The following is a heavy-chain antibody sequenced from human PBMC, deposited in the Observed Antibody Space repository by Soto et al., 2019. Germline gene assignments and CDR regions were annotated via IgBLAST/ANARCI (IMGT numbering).Heavy chain of an antibody. V-gene: IGHV3-30*18. J-gene: IGHJ3*02. Sequence: GGSLRLSCAASGFTFSSYGMHWVRQAPGKGLEWVAVISYDGSNKYYADSVKGRFTISRDNSKNTLYLQMNSLRAEDTAVYYCAKELYYYDSSGYYPGAFDIWGQGTMVTVSS. CDR3: AKELYYYDSSGYYPGAFDI. D-gene: IGHD3-22*01. CDR1: GFTFSSYG. CDR2: ISYDGSNK.